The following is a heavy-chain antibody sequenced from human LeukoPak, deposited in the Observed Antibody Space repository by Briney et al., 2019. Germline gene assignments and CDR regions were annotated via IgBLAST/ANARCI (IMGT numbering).Heavy chain of an antibody. J-gene: IGHJ4*02. V-gene: IGHV1-2*02. CDR2: INPNSGGT. Sequence: ASVTVSCKASGYTFTGYYMHWVRQAPGQGLEWMGWINPNSGGTNYAQKFQGRVTMTRDTSIGTAYMELSRLRSDDTAVYYCARDLDYDLLFDYWGQGILVTVSS. CDR3: ARDLDYDLLFDY. D-gene: IGHD4-17*01. CDR1: GYTFTGYY.